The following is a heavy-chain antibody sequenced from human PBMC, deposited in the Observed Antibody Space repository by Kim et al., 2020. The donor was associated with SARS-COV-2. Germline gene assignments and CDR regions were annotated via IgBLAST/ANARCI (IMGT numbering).Heavy chain of an antibody. CDR3: ARVAIFGVVIIPFDI. V-gene: IGHV1-69*01. D-gene: IGHD3-3*01. Sequence: QKSQGRVTITADESTRTAYMELSSLRSEDTAVYYCARVAIFGVVIIPFDIWGQGTMVTVSS. J-gene: IGHJ3*02.